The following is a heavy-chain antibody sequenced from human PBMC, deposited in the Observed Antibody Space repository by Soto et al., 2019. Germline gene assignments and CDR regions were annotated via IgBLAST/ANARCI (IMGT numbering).Heavy chain of an antibody. D-gene: IGHD3-22*01. CDR2: IKSETDGGTT. Sequence: GGSLRLSCAASGFTFSSAWMSWVRQAPGKWLEWVGRIKSETDGGTTDYAAPVKGRFTISRHDSKNTLSLQMNSLRTEDSAVYYCTTDATSGYYWDYADFWGQGXQVTVYS. J-gene: IGHJ4*02. CDR1: GFTFSSAW. V-gene: IGHV3-15*01. CDR3: TTDATSGYYWDYADF.